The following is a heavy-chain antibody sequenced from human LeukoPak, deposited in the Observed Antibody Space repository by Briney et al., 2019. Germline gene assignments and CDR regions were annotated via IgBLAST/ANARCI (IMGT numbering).Heavy chain of an antibody. CDR2: ISSSSSYI. V-gene: IGHV3-21*01. J-gene: IGHJ4*02. D-gene: IGHD6-6*01. CDR3: AIIAARHHSDY. Sequence: GGSLRLSCAASGFTFSSYSMNWVRQAPGQGLKWVSSISSSSSYIYYADSVKGRFTISRDNAKNSLYLQMNSLRAEDTAVYYCAIIAARHHSDYWGQGTLVTVSS. CDR1: GFTFSSYS.